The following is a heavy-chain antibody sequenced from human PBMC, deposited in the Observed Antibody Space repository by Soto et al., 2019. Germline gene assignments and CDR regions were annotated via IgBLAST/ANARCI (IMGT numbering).Heavy chain of an antibody. CDR2: ISGSGGST. D-gene: IGHD2-15*01. J-gene: IGHJ6*02. V-gene: IGHV3-23*01. CDR1: GFTFSSYA. CDR3: AKRKVVTRDYYYYYGMDV. Sequence: GGSLRLSCAASGFTFSSYAMSWVRQAPGKGLEWVSAISGSGGSTYYADSVKGRFTISRDNSKNTLYLQMNSLRAEDTAVYYCAKRKVVTRDYYYYYGMDVWGQGTTVTVSS.